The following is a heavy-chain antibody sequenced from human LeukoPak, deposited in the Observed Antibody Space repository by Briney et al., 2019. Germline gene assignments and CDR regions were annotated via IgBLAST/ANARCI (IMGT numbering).Heavy chain of an antibody. CDR2: TYYSGSA. V-gene: IGHV4-59*01. CDR3: ARGGTQLTFPV. D-gene: IGHD4/OR15-4a*01. J-gene: IGHJ4*02. Sequence: SETLSLTCSVSGGSISSYYWSWIRQPPGKGLEWIGYTYYSGSANYNPSLKSRVTMSVDTSKNHFSLNLTSVTAADTAVYYCARGGTQLTFPVWGQGTLVTVPS. CDR1: GGSISSYY.